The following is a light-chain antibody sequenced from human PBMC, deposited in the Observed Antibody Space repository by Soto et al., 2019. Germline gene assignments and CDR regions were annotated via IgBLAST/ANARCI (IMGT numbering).Light chain of an antibody. Sequence: QSALTQPASVSGSPGQSITISCTGTSSDVGGYTYVSWYQQHPGKAPKLMIYEVSNRPSGVSNRFAGSKSGNRASLTISGLQPEDEADYYCSSYTSISTVVFGGGTKVTV. V-gene: IGLV2-14*01. CDR3: SSYTSISTVV. CDR1: SSDVGGYTY. J-gene: IGLJ2*01. CDR2: EVS.